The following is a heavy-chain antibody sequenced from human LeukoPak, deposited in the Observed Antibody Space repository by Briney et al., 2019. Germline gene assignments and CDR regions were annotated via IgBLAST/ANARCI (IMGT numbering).Heavy chain of an antibody. Sequence: PGGSLRLSCAASGFTFSSYEMNWVRQAPGKGLEWVSYISSRGTTIYYADSVKGRFTISRDNAKNSLHLQMNSLRAEDTTIYYCARESRTAHSFDYWGQGTLVTVSS. V-gene: IGHV3-48*03. J-gene: IGHJ4*02. CDR2: ISSRGTTI. CDR1: GFTFSSYE. CDR3: ARESRTAHSFDY. D-gene: IGHD5-18*01.